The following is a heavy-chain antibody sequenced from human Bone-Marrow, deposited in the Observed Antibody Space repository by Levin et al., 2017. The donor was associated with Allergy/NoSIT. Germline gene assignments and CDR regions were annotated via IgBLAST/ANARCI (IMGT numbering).Heavy chain of an antibody. V-gene: IGHV3-23*01. CDR1: GFPFSNYA. CDR2: ISNSGGGT. D-gene: IGHD6-19*01. J-gene: IGHJ6*02. CDR3: ARVGGYSSAWMGDGMDV. Sequence: GGSLRLSCAASGFPFSNYAMRWVRQAPGKGLEWVSAISNSGGGTNYADSVKGRFTISRDNSKNTLYLQMNSLRVDETAVYYCARVGGYSSAWMGDGMDVWGQGTTVTVSS.